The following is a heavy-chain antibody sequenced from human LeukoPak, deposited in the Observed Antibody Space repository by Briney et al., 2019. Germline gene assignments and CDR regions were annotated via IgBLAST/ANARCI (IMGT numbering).Heavy chain of an antibody. CDR3: ARDRGDGYDYFWDY. CDR1: GGSISTYY. J-gene: IGHJ4*02. V-gene: IGHV4-59*01. Sequence: PSETLSLTCTVSGGSISTYYWNWIRQPPGKGLEWIGYVYYSGRTNYNPSLKSRVTISVDTSKNQFSLKLSSVTAADTAVYYCARDRGDGYDYFWDYWGQGTLVTVSS. D-gene: IGHD5-12*01. CDR2: VYYSGRT.